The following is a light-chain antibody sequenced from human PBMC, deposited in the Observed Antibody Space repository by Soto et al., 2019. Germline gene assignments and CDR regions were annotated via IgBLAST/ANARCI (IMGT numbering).Light chain of an antibody. V-gene: IGKV3-11*01. CDR1: QSVSSS. CDR3: QQRSNWPLT. J-gene: IGKJ4*01. Sequence: EIVLTQSPATLSLSPGERATLSCRASQSVSSSLAWYQQKPGQSPRLLIYDASNRATGIPARFSGSGSGTDFTLTISSLEPEDFAVYYCQQRSNWPLTFGGGTNVEIK. CDR2: DAS.